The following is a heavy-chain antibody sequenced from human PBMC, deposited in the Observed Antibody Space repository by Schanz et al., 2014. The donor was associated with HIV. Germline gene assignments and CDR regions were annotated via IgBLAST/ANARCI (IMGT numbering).Heavy chain of an antibody. CDR3: ARDGARTSHWGF. CDR2: IGGSRGGT. Sequence: QVQLVESGGDLVKPGGSLRLSCTASGFSFSDYHMSWIRQAPGKGLEWVSGIGGSRGGTYYADSVKGRLTISRDNSKNTLYLQMNSLGVEDTAVYFCARDGARTSHWGFWGQGTLVTVSS. CDR1: GFSFSDYH. V-gene: IGHV3-11*06. J-gene: IGHJ4*02. D-gene: IGHD2-2*01.